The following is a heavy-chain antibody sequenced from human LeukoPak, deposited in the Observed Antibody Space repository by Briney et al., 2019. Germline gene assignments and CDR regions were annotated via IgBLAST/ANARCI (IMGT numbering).Heavy chain of an antibody. J-gene: IGHJ6*02. CDR1: GDSVSSNSAG. D-gene: IGHD6-13*01. CDR3: ARDFTWPAGRRGGNYFGMNV. Sequence: SQTLSLTCAISGDSVSSNSAGWNWIRQSPSRGLEWLGRTYYRSKWYNDYALSVKSRKTINPDTSKNQFSLQLNSVTPENTAFYSGARDFTWPAGRRGGNYFGMNVWGQGTTVTVSS. V-gene: IGHV6-1*01. CDR2: TYYRSKWYN.